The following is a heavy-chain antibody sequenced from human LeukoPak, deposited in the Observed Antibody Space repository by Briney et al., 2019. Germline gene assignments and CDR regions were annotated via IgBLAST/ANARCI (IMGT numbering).Heavy chain of an antibody. CDR2: IKQDGSEK. CDR1: GFTFGSYW. D-gene: IGHD3-22*01. V-gene: IGHV3-7*01. CDR3: ARDRYYYDSSGYWGFNY. J-gene: IGHJ4*02. Sequence: PGGSLRLSCAASGFTFGSYWMSWVRQAPGKGLEWVANIKQDGSEKYYVDSVKGRFTISRDNAKNSLYLQMNGLRAEDTAVYYCARDRYYYDSSGYWGFNYWGQGTLVTVSS.